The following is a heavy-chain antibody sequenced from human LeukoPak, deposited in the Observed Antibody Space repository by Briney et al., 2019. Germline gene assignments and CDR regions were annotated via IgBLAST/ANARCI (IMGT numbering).Heavy chain of an antibody. D-gene: IGHD2-15*01. V-gene: IGHV4-59*01. CDR3: ARLPRGIVVVADFDY. Sequence: SETLSLTCTVSGGSISNYFWSWIRQPPGKGLESIGYIYYSGSSDYNPSLKSRVTISVDTSKNQFSLKLSSVTAADTAVYYCARLPRGIVVVADFDYWGQGTLVTVSS. CDR1: GGSISNYF. J-gene: IGHJ4*02. CDR2: IYYSGSS.